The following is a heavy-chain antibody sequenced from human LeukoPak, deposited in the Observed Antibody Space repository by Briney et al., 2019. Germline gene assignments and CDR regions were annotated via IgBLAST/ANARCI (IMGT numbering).Heavy chain of an antibody. CDR2: ISSSGSTI. Sequence: PGGSLRLSCAASGFTFSSYEMNWVRQAPGKGLEWVSYISSSGSTIYYADSVKGRFTNSRDNARNSLYLQMNSLRAEDTAVYYCARDSRDGYYRPDYFDYWGQGILVTVSS. CDR1: GFTFSSYE. V-gene: IGHV3-48*03. J-gene: IGHJ4*02. CDR3: ARDSRDGYYRPDYFDY. D-gene: IGHD5-24*01.